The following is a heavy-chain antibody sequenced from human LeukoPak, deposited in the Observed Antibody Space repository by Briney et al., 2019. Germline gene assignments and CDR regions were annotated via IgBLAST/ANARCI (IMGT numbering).Heavy chain of an antibody. D-gene: IGHD6-19*01. CDR2: INHSGST. Sequence: SETLSLTCAVYGGSFNGYYWSWIRQPPGKGLEWIGEINHSGSTNYNPSLKSRVTISVDTSKNQFSLKLSSVTAADTAVYYCARGLQTGYSSGWYEEGDYWGQGTLVTVSS. J-gene: IGHJ4*02. CDR3: ARGLQTGYSSGWYEEGDY. CDR1: GGSFNGYY. V-gene: IGHV4-34*01.